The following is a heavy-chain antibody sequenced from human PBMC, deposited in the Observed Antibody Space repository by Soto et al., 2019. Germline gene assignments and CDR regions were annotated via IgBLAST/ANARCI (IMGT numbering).Heavy chain of an antibody. CDR3: ETGGHNADYIFYHGMDV. Sequence: QVQVVQSGSEVKKPGSSVTVSCKFSGGIFTNNAISWVRQAPGQVPDRLGVVIPLLDTAYYAQIFRGRLRIYADGATTTSYMELSGLKSADTAVYFCETGGHNADYIFYHGMDVLGPGTKVIVSS. D-gene: IGHD5-18*01. CDR1: GGIFTNNA. V-gene: IGHV1-69*01. J-gene: IGHJ6*02. CDR2: VIPLLDTA.